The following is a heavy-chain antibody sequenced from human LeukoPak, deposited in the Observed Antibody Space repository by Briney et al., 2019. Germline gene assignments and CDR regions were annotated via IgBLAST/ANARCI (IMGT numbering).Heavy chain of an antibody. Sequence: SETLSLTCTVSGGSIFSGDYYWNWIRQPPGKGLEWIGYIYYNGITYYNPSLESRVTISVDTSKNQFSLKLSSVTAADTAVYYCARGDYNDGAGYLDHWGREPWSPSPQ. V-gene: IGHV4-30-4*01. D-gene: IGHD3-22*01. CDR3: ARGDYNDGAGYLDH. J-gene: IGHJ5*02. CDR1: GGSIFSGDYY. CDR2: IYYNGIT.